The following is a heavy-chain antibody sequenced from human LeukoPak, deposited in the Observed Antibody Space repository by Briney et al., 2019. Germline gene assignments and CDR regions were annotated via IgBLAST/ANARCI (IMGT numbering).Heavy chain of an antibody. Sequence: GGSLRLSCAASGLTFSNAWMSWVRQAPGKGLEWVGRIKRKSDGGTTDYAAPVKGRFTISRDDSKNTLYLQMNSLRAEDTAVYYCARGGSGSYNPPNWFDPWGQGTLVTVSS. D-gene: IGHD3-10*01. CDR3: ARGGSGSYNPPNWFDP. CDR2: IKRKSDGGTT. J-gene: IGHJ5*02. CDR1: GLTFSNAW. V-gene: IGHV3-15*01.